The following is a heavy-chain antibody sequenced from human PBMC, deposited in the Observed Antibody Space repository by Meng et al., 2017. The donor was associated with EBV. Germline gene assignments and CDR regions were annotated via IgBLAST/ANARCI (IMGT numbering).Heavy chain of an antibody. CDR3: ARNGIAAWEWFDP. Sequence: VEKQGASVQDSCKASGYTFTSYYMHSGLQPAGKGLEWMGIINPSGCSTSYEQKFQGRVTMTTDKSTSTVYMEQMSIISEDTTVYYCARNGIAAWEWFDPWGQGTLVTVSS. J-gene: IGHJ5*02. V-gene: IGHV1-46*01. CDR2: INPSGCST. D-gene: IGHD6-13*01. CDR1: GYTFTSYY.